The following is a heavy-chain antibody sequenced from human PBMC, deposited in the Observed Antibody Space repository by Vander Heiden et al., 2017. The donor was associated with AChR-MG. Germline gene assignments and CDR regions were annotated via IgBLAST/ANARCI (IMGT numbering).Heavy chain of an antibody. V-gene: IGHV2-26*01. D-gene: IGHD5-12*01. J-gene: IGHJ4*02. CDR1: GFSLSNARMG. Sequence: QVTLKESGPVLVKPTETLTLTCTVSGFSLSNARMGVSWIRQPPGKALEWLAHIFSNDEKSYSTSLKSRITISKDTSKSQVVLTMTNMDPVDTATYYCARIHGGRWLQFGFDYWGQGTLVTVSS. CDR3: ARIHGGRWLQFGFDY. CDR2: IFSNDEK.